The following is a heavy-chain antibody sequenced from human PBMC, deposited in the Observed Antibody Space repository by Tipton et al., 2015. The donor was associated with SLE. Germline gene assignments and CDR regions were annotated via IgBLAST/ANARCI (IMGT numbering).Heavy chain of an antibody. CDR1: GGTFSSYA. Sequence: QSGPEVKKPGSSVKVSCKASGGTFSSYAISWVRQAPGQGLEWMGGIIPIFGTANYAQKFQGRVTITTDESTSTAYMELSSLRSEDTAVYYCARAEVSSSWYNTHDAFDIWGQGTMVTVSS. J-gene: IGHJ3*02. CDR2: IIPIFGTA. D-gene: IGHD6-13*01. V-gene: IGHV1-69*05. CDR3: ARAEVSSSWYNTHDAFDI.